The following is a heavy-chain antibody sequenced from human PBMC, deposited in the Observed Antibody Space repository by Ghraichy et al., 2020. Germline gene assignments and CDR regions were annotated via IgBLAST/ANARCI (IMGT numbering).Heavy chain of an antibody. J-gene: IGHJ4*02. CDR3: ATRIGYDSSGYYYKGSFDY. CDR2: ISAYNGNT. CDR1: GYTFTSYG. D-gene: IGHD3-22*01. V-gene: IGHV1-18*01. Sequence: ASVKVSCKTSGYTFTSYGISWVRQAPGQGLEWMGWISAYNGNTNYAQKLQGRVTMTTDTSTSTAYMELRSLRSDDTAVYYCATRIGYDSSGYYYKGSFDYWGQGTLVTVSS.